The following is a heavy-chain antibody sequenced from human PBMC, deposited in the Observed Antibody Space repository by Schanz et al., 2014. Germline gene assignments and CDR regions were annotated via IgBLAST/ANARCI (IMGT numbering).Heavy chain of an antibody. CDR1: GGTFSTYP. Sequence: QVQLVQSGAEVKKPGSSMKVSCKASGGTFSTYPINWVRQAPGQGLEWMGRIIPILGIANYAQKFQGRVTITADKSTSTAYMELRSLRAEDTAVYYCASSGAGYSSSWDFDYWGQGTLVTVSS. CDR3: ASSGAGYSSSWDFDY. CDR2: IIPILGIA. J-gene: IGHJ4*02. V-gene: IGHV1-69*02. D-gene: IGHD6-13*01.